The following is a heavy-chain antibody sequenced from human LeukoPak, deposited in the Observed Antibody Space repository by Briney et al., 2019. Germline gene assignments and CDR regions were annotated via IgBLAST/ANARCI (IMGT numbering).Heavy chain of an antibody. V-gene: IGHV3-64D*06. CDR2: ISGNGGST. CDR3: VKGPSLPAASFDY. CDR1: GFTFSSYA. D-gene: IGHD2-2*01. J-gene: IGHJ4*02. Sequence: GGSLRLSCSASGFTFSSYAMHWVRQAPGKGLEYVSAISGNGGSTYYADSVKGRFTISRDNSKNTLYLQMSSLRAEDTAVYYCVKGPSLPAASFDYWGQGTLVTVSS.